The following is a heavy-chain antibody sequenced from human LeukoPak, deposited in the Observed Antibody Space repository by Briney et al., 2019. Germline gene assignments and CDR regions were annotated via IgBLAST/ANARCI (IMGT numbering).Heavy chain of an antibody. D-gene: IGHD6-19*01. CDR3: ARAVAGDFDY. CDR2: IYSGGST. Sequence: GGSLRLSCAASGFTVSSNYMSWVRQAPGKGLEWVSAIYSGGSTYYADSVKGRFTISRDNSKNTLYLQMNSLRAEDTAVYYCARAVAGDFDYWGQGTLVTVSS. J-gene: IGHJ4*02. V-gene: IGHV3-53*01. CDR1: GFTVSSNY.